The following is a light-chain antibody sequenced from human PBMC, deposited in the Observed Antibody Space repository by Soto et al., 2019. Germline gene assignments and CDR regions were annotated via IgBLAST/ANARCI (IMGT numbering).Light chain of an antibody. V-gene: IGKV1-39*01. CDR2: ATS. CDR3: QHSYGTHLT. CDR1: QSISNY. Sequence: DMEMNQSPSSLSASVGDRVTITCRASQSISNYLNWYQHKPGKVPKLLIYATSSLLSGVPTSYSGSGPGTDFTLTITSLQPEDFATYYCQHSYGTHLTFGGGTKVEIK. J-gene: IGKJ4*02.